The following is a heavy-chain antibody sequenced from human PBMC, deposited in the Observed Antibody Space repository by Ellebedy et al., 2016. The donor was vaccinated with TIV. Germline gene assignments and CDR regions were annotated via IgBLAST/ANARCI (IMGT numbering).Heavy chain of an antibody. J-gene: IGHJ5*02. CDR3: ATVLVGEAWFNP. CDR1: GFTFSSYA. D-gene: IGHD3-16*01. V-gene: IGHV3-30-3*01. Sequence: GGSLRLSXAASGFTFSSYAMHWVRQAPGKGPEWVAVLSYDGSNKYYADSVKGRFTISRDNAKNSLYLQMNSLRAEDTAVYYCATVLVGEAWFNPWGQGTLVTVSS. CDR2: LSYDGSNK.